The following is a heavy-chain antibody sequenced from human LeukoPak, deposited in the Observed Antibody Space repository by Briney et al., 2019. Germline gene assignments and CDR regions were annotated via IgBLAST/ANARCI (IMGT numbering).Heavy chain of an antibody. CDR2: ISGSAAST. D-gene: IGHD1-26*01. V-gene: IGHV3-23*01. CDR1: GFTFSSYA. Sequence: PGGSLRLSCAASGFTFSSYAMSWVRQAPGKGLEWVSAISGSAASTYYADSVKGRFTISRDNSKNTLYLQMNSLRAEDTAVYYCAKDRTYGGSYYGDFQHWGQGTLVTVSS. CDR3: AKDRTYGGSYYGDFQH. J-gene: IGHJ1*01.